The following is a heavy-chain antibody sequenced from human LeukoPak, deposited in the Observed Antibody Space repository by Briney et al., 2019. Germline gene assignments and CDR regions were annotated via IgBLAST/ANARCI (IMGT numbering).Heavy chain of an antibody. V-gene: IGHV3-23*01. D-gene: IGHD4-17*01. CDR1: GFSFNAYW. CDR2: ISGGGDYT. CDR3: AKDKRGGSDYVYFDY. J-gene: IGHJ4*02. Sequence: PGGSLRLSCAASGFSFNAYWMAWVRQAPGTGLEWVAVISGGGDYTVYADSVRGRFTISRDNSKNTVYLQMSSPRAEDTAVYYCAKDKRGGSDYVYFDYWGQGTLVTVSS.